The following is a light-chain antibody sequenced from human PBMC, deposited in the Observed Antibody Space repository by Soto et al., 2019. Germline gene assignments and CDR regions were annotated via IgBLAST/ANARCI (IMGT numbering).Light chain of an antibody. CDR3: HQRQSWPRT. Sequence: EIVLTQSPGTLSLSPGERATLSCRASQNIDGNFLVWHQQKPGQAPRLLINAAFTRATGIPDRFSGSGSGTDFTLTISRLEPEDFALYYCHQRQSWPRTFGQGTKVDIK. V-gene: IGKV3D-20*02. CDR2: AAF. J-gene: IGKJ1*01. CDR1: QNIDGNF.